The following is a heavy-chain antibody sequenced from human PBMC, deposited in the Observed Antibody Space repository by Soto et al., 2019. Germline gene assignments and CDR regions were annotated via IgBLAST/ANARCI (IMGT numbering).Heavy chain of an antibody. CDR2: ISGSGDST. V-gene: IGHV3-23*01. CDR1: GFTFSSYA. J-gene: IGHJ4*02. CDR3: ARRGSGSYYDY. D-gene: IGHD1-26*01. Sequence: EVQLLESGGGLVQPGGSLRLSCAASGFTFSSYAMRWVRKAPVKGLEWVSAISGSGDSTYYADSVKGRFTISRDNSKNTLYLQMNSRRAEDTAVYYCARRGSGSYYDYWGQGTLVTVSS.